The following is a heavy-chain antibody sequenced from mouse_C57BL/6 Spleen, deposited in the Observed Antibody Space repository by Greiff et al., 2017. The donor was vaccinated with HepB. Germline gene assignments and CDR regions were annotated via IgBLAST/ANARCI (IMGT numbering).Heavy chain of an antibody. CDR1: GFTFSDYY. V-gene: IGHV5-12*01. Sequence: DVMLVESGGGLVQPGGSLKLSCAASGFTFSDYYMYWVRQTPEKRLEWVAYISNGGGSTYYPDTVKGRFTISRDNAKNTLYLQMSRLKSEDTAMYYCARQFGYHVDWFAYWGQGTLVTVSA. CDR3: ARQFGYHVDWFAY. J-gene: IGHJ3*01. D-gene: IGHD2-2*01. CDR2: ISNGGGST.